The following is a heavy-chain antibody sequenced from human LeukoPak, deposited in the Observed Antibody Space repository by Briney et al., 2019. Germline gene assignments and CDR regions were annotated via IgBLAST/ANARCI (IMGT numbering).Heavy chain of an antibody. D-gene: IGHD1-26*01. CDR1: GFTFSTYA. J-gene: IGHJ4*02. Sequence: PGGSLRLSCAASGFTFSTYAMHWVRQAPGKGLECVAVISYDGGNKYYADSVKGRFTISRDNSKNTLYLQMNSLRPEDTAVYYCARVSGNYQFDYWGQGTLVTVSS. CDR3: ARVSGNYQFDY. V-gene: IGHV3-30*04. CDR2: ISYDGGNK.